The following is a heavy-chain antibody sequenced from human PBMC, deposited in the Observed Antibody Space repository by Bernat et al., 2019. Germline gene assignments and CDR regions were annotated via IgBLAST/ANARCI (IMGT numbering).Heavy chain of an antibody. CDR2: IRFDGSNQ. J-gene: IGHJ5*02. CDR3: AKDVVGQVNERGSGYNWFDP. Sequence: QVQLVESGGGVVQPGGSLRLSCAASGFTFSTYGMHWVRQAPGKGLEWVAFIRFDGSNQYYADSVKGRFTGSRDNSKNTLYLQMNSLRVEDTAVYYCAKDVVGQVNERGSGYNWFDPWGQGTLVTVSS. V-gene: IGHV3-30*02. CDR1: GFTFSTYG. D-gene: IGHD2-15*01.